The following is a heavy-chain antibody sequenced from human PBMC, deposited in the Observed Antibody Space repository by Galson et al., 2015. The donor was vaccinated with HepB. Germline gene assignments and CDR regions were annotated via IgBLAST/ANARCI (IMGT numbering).Heavy chain of an antibody. CDR3: ARDHGDI. D-gene: IGHD2-21*02. CDR2: FSVGGDAA. J-gene: IGHJ4*02. Sequence: SLRLSCAVSGFSLKNYDMAWGRRAPRKGLEWVSIFSVGGDAAYYADYVRGRFTLSRDISKNTLYLQVSSLRAEDTAVYYCARDHGDIWGQGTLVTVSS. CDR1: GFSLKNYD. V-gene: IGHV3-23*01.